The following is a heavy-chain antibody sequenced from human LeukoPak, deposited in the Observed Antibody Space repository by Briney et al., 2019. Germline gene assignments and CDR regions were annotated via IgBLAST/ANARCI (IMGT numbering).Heavy chain of an antibody. D-gene: IGHD3-22*01. V-gene: IGHV3-21*01. CDR3: ARGTGDYYDSRGYFDY. Sequence: GGSLRLSCAASGFTFSSYSMNWVRQAPGKGLEWVSSISSSSSYIYYADSVKGRFTISRDNAKNSLYLQMNSLRAEDTAVYYCARGTGDYYDSRGYFDYWGQGTLVTVSS. CDR2: ISSSSSYI. CDR1: GFTFSSYS. J-gene: IGHJ4*02.